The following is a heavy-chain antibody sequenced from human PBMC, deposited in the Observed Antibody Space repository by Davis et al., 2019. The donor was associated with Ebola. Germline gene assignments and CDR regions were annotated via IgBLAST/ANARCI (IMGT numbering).Heavy chain of an antibody. CDR1: GFTFSSYA. J-gene: IGHJ4*02. Sequence: GGSLRLSCVASGFTFSSYAMSWVRQAPGKGLEWVSSLSSSYSYIYYADSVKGRFTISRDNVKNSLFLQMNSLRAEDTAVYYCARDPYSNGWYYFDYWGQGTLVTVSS. D-gene: IGHD6-19*01. CDR2: LSSSYSYI. V-gene: IGHV3-21*01. CDR3: ARDPYSNGWYYFDY.